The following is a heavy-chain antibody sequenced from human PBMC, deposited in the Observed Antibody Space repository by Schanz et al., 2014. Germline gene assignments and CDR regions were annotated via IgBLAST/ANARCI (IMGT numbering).Heavy chain of an antibody. V-gene: IGHV1-18*01. D-gene: IGHD3-10*01. CDR2: ISPYNGNT. CDR1: GYTFSSYG. CDR3: ARDYVGAGSHYVVDH. Sequence: QVLQVQSGSELKKPGASVKVSCKTSGYTFSSYGITWVRQAPGQGLEWMGWISPYNGNTNYAPKVQGRVTVTTDTATSTVYMELRRLTSDDTAVYFCARDYVGAGSHYVVDHWGQGTLVTVSS. J-gene: IGHJ4*02.